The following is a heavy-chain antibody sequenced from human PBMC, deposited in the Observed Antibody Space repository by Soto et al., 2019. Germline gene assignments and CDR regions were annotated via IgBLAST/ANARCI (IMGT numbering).Heavy chain of an antibody. D-gene: IGHD3-9*01. J-gene: IGHJ4*02. Sequence: GGSLRLSCAASGFTFSSYSMSWVRQAPGKGLEWVSSISSSSSYIYYDDSVKGRFTISRDNAKNSLYLQMNSLRAEDTAVYYYAREHNYYIFTGYDYWGQGTLVTVSS. CDR3: AREHNYYIFTGYDY. V-gene: IGHV3-21*01. CDR2: ISSSSSYI. CDR1: GFTFSSYS.